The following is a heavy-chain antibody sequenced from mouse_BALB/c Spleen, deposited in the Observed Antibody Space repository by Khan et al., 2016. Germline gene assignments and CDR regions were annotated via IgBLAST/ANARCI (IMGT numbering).Heavy chain of an antibody. J-gene: IGHJ1*01. V-gene: IGHV3-6*02. CDR3: ARERGYYGYFAD. Sequence: QLQESGPGLVKPSQSLSLTCSVTGYSITSGYYWNWIRQFPGNKLEWMGYISYDGSNNYNPSLKNRISITRHTPKNQFFLNLNSVTTEDTATYYCARERGYYGYFADWGAGTTVTVSS. CDR2: ISYDGSN. CDR1: GYSITSGYY. D-gene: IGHD2-2*01.